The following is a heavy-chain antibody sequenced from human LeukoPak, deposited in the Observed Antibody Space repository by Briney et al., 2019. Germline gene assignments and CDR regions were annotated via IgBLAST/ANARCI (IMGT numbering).Heavy chain of an antibody. J-gene: IGHJ4*02. V-gene: IGHV5-10-1*01. D-gene: IGHD5-18*01. CDR1: GYSFTSYW. CDR3: ARQDTSMGWSDFDY. CDR2: IDPGDSYN. Sequence: GESLKISCKGSGYSFTSYWINWVRQMPGKGLEWLGRIDPGDSYNTYSPSFQGRVTISTDKSITTAYLQWSSLRASDTAMYYCARQDTSMGWSDFDYWGQGTLVTVSS.